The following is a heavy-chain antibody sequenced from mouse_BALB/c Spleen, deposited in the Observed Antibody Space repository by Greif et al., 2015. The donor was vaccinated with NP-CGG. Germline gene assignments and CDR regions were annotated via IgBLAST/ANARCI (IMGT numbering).Heavy chain of an antibody. Sequence: VKLVESGPGLVQPSQSLSITCTVSGFSLTSYGVHWVRQSPGKGLEWLGVIWSGGSTDYNAAFISRLSISKDNSKSQVFFKMNSLQADDTAIYYCARNFPYYYGRGLAYWGQGTLVTVSA. J-gene: IGHJ3*01. CDR3: ARNFPYYYGRGLAY. CDR1: GFSLTSYG. CDR2: IWSGGST. D-gene: IGHD1-1*01. V-gene: IGHV2-4-1*01.